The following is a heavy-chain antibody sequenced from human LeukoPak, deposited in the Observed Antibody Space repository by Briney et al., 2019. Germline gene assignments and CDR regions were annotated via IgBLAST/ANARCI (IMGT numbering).Heavy chain of an antibody. J-gene: IGHJ4*02. CDR1: AFAFSNHA. CDR3: ARGASYYYDSSGFDY. Sequence: GGSLRLSCTASAFAFSNHAMSWVRQAPGKGLEWVSSISISGGTTYYADSVKGRFTISRDNSKNTLYLQMNSLRAEDTAVYYCARGASYYYDSSGFDYWGQGTLVTVSS. CDR2: ISISGGTT. D-gene: IGHD3-22*01. V-gene: IGHV3-23*01.